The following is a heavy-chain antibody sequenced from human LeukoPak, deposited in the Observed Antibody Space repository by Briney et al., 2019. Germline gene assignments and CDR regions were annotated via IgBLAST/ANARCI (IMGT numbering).Heavy chain of an antibody. CDR1: GFTFSDYY. D-gene: IGHD5-18*01. J-gene: IGHJ6*02. V-gene: IGHV3-11*01. CDR3: AREGAGEIGSWIPGGMDV. CDR2: ISSSGSTI. Sequence: NTGGSLRLSCAASGFTFSDYYMSWIRQAPGKGLEWVSYISSSGSTIYYADSVKGRFTISRDNAKNSLYLQMNSLRAEDTAVYYCAREGAGEIGSWIPGGMDVWGQGTTVTVSS.